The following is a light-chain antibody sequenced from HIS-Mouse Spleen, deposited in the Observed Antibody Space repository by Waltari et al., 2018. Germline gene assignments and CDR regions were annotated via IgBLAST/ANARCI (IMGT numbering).Light chain of an antibody. CDR2: KDS. J-gene: IGLJ3*02. Sequence: SYVLTQPPSVSVAPGQTARITCGGNNIGSKSVHWYQQKPGQAPVLVIYKDSERPSGIPERFSGSSSGTTVTLTISGVQAEDEADYYCQSADSSGTGWVFGGGTKLTVL. V-gene: IGLV3-25*03. CDR3: QSADSSGTGWV. CDR1: NIGSKS.